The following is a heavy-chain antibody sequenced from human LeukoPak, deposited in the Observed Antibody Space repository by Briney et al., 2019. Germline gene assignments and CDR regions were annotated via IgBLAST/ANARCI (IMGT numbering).Heavy chain of an antibody. V-gene: IGHV3-21*04. J-gene: IGHJ4*02. D-gene: IGHD6-13*01. CDR1: GFTFSSYS. CDR3: AKDHSSSWYAY. CDR2: ITSSNNYI. Sequence: GGSLRLSCAASGFTFSSYSMNWVRQAPGKGLEWVSSITSSNNYIYYADSVKGRFTISRDNSKNTLYLQMDSLRAEDTAVYYCAKDHSSSWYAYWGQGTLVTVSS.